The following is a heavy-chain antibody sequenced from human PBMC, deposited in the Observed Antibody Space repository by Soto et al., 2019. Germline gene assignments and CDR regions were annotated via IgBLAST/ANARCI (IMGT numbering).Heavy chain of an antibody. Sequence: GGSLRLSCAASGFTFSSYSMNWVRQAPGKGLEWVSYISSSISTIYYADSVKGRFTISRDNAKNSLYLQMNSLRDEDTALYYCARVKCDSSGYYPYKTNYYYYGMDVWGQGTTVTVSS. CDR3: ARVKCDSSGYYPYKTNYYYYGMDV. V-gene: IGHV3-48*02. D-gene: IGHD3-22*01. CDR2: ISSSISTI. J-gene: IGHJ6*02. CDR1: GFTFSSYS.